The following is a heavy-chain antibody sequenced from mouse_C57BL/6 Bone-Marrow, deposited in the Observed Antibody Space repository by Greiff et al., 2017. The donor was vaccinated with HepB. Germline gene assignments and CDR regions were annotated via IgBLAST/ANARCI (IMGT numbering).Heavy chain of an antibody. CDR1: GYTFTSYW. CDR2: IYPSDSET. V-gene: IGHV1-61*01. J-gene: IGHJ1*03. CDR3: ASLRRDWYFDV. D-gene: IGHD2-12*01. Sequence: VQLQQPGAELVRPGSSVKLSCKASGYTFTSYWMDWVKQRPGQGLEWIGNIYPSDSETHYNQKFKDKATLTVDKSSSTAYMQRSSLTSEDSAVYYCASLRRDWYFDVWGTGTTVTVSS.